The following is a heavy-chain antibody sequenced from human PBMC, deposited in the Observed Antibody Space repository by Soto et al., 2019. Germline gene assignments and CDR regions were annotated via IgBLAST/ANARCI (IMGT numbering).Heavy chain of an antibody. V-gene: IGHV1-46*01. Sequence: ASVKVSCKASGYSFTSYYLHWLRQAPGQGLEWMGIINPSGGSTTYAQKFQGRVTMTRDTSTSTIYMELSSLRSEDTAVYYCARDVSFNFDYWGQGTLVNVS. CDR2: INPSGGST. CDR3: ARDVSFNFDY. CDR1: GYSFTSYY. J-gene: IGHJ4*02.